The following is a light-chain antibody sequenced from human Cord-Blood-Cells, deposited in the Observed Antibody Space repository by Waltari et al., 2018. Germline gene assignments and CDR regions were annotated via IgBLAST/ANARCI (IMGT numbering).Light chain of an antibody. V-gene: IGLV2-11*01. CDR2: DVS. J-gene: IGLJ3*02. Sequence: QSALPQPRPVSGPPGQSVTISCTGPSSDVGGYNYFSWYQQHPGKAPKLMIYDVSKRPSGVPDRFSGSKSGNTASLTISGLQAEDEADYYCCSYAGSYTWVFGGGTKLTVL. CDR3: CSYAGSYTWV. CDR1: SSDVGGYNY.